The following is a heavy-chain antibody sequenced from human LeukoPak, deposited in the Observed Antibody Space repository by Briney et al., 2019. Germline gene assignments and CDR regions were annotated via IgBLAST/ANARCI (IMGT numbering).Heavy chain of an antibody. Sequence: GGSLRLSCAASGFTFSSYSMNWVRQAPGKGLEWVSSISSSSRYIYYADSLKGRFTISRDNAKNSLYLQMNSLRAEDTAVYYCARVKYERGVIIYYFDYWGQGTLVTASS. V-gene: IGHV3-21*01. D-gene: IGHD3-10*01. CDR3: ARVKYERGVIIYYFDY. J-gene: IGHJ4*02. CDR2: ISSSSRYI. CDR1: GFTFSSYS.